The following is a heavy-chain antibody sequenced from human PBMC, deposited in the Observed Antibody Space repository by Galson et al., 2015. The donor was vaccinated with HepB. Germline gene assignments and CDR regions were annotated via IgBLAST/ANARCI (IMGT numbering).Heavy chain of an antibody. Sequence: SLRLSCAASGFTFSSYSMNWVRQAPGKGLEWVSYISSSSSTIYYADSVKGRFTISRDNAKNSLYLQMNSLRAEDTAVYYCARGKQWLVQDPTGGPFDYWGQGTLVTVSS. CDR3: ARGKQWLVQDPTGGPFDY. D-gene: IGHD6-19*01. J-gene: IGHJ4*02. CDR2: ISSSSSTI. CDR1: GFTFSSYS. V-gene: IGHV3-48*01.